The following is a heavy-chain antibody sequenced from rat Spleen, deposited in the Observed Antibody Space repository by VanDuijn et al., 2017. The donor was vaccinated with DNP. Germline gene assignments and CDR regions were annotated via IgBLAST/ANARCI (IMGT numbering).Heavy chain of an antibody. V-gene: IGHV5-25*01. CDR1: GFTFSSFP. D-gene: IGHD1-1*01. J-gene: IGHJ2*01. CDR2: ISPNGDYS. CDR3: ATVVTWTFDY. Sequence: EVQLVESGGGLVQPGRSMKLSCAVSGFTFSSFPMAWIRQAPTQGLEWLASISPNGDYSYYRDSVKGRFTISRDNARSTLYLQMDSLRSEDTATYYCATVVTWTFDYWGQGVMVTVST.